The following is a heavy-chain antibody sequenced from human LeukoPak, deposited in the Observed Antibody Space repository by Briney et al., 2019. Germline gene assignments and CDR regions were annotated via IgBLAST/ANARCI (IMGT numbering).Heavy chain of an antibody. CDR1: GFTFSSYA. CDR2: ISGSGGST. CDR3: AKGERLLGFGEKVVY. Sequence: PGGSLRLSCAASGFTFSSYAMSWVRQAPGKGLEWVSAISGSGGSTYYADSVKGRFTISRDNSKNTLYLQINGLRAEETAVNYRAKGERLLGFGEKVVYWGKGNLVTVFS. V-gene: IGHV3-23*01. D-gene: IGHD3-10*01. J-gene: IGHJ4*02.